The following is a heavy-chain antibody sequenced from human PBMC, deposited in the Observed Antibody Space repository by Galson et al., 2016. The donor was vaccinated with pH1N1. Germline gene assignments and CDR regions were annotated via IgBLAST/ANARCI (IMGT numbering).Heavy chain of an antibody. D-gene: IGHD1-26*01. CDR1: GFTFDDYA. CDR2: ISWNSGSI. Sequence: SLRLSCAASGFTFDDYAMHWVRQAPGKGLEWVSGISWNSGSIGYADSVKGRFTISRDNAKNSLYLQMNSLSAEDTALYYCAKVDGYYLGYFDYWGQGTLVTVSA. CDR3: AKVDGYYLGYFDY. J-gene: IGHJ4*02. V-gene: IGHV3-9*01.